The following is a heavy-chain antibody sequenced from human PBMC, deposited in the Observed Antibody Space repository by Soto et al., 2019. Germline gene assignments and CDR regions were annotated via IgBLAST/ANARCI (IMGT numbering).Heavy chain of an antibody. Sequence: SETLSLTCTVSGGSVSSSSYYWSWIRQPPGKGLEWIGNISTSGSTNHDPSLKSRVTVSVDTSKNQFSLKLSSVTAADTAVYYCATIGIVGATSVDYWGQGTLVTVSS. CDR3: ATIGIVGATSVDY. V-gene: IGHV4-61*01. D-gene: IGHD1-26*01. CDR2: ISTSGST. CDR1: GGSVSSSSYY. J-gene: IGHJ4*02.